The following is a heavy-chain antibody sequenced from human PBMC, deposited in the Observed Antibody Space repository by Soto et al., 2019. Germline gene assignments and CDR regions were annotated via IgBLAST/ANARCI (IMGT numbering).Heavy chain of an antibody. CDR3: AKVSSLRPYYYDSSGYYSSDLFDY. J-gene: IGHJ4*02. Sequence: GGSLRLSCAASGFTFSSYGMHWVRRAPGKGLEWVAVISYDGSNKYYADSVKGRFTISRDNSKNTLYLQMNSLRAEDTAVYYCAKVSSLRPYYYDSSGYYSSDLFDYWGQGTLVTVSS. V-gene: IGHV3-30*18. CDR2: ISYDGSNK. D-gene: IGHD3-22*01. CDR1: GFTFSSYG.